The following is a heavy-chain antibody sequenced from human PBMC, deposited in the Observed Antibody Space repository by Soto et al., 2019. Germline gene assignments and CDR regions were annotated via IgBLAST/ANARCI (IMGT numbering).Heavy chain of an antibody. CDR3: ARSYYDFWSGSYGIDV. D-gene: IGHD3-3*01. V-gene: IGHV2-26*01. CDR1: GFSLSNARMG. J-gene: IGHJ6*02. Sequence: QVTLKESGPVLVKPTETLTLTCTVSGFSLSNARMGVSWIRQPPGKALEWLAHIFSNDEKSYSTSLKSSLTISMDTSKSHVALTKTNMDTVDTATYYCARSYYDFWSGSYGIDVWGQGTTVTVSS. CDR2: IFSNDEK.